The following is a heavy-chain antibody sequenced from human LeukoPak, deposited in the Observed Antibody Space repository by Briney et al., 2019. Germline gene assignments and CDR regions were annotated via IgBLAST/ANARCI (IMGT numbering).Heavy chain of an antibody. D-gene: IGHD6-6*01. Sequence: SSETLSLTCTVSGGSISSSTYYWGWIRQPPGKGLEWIGSIYCSGSTYYNPSLKSRVTISVDTSKNQFSLKLSSVTAADTAVYYCARARSSFDYWGQGTLVTVSS. CDR2: IYCSGST. CDR1: GGSISSSTYY. J-gene: IGHJ4*02. CDR3: ARARSSFDY. V-gene: IGHV4-39*01.